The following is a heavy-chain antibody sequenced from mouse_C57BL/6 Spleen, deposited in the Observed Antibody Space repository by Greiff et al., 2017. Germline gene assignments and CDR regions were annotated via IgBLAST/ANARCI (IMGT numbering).Heavy chain of an antibody. V-gene: IGHV1-81*01. D-gene: IGHD2-1*01. CDR1: GYTFTSYG. Sequence: QVQLKESGAELARPGASVKLSCKASGYTFTSYGISWVKQRTGQGLEWIGEIYPRSGNTYYNEKFKGKATLTADKSSSTAYMELRSLTSEDSAVYFCAREGAYGNYEGWFAYWGQGTLVTVSA. J-gene: IGHJ3*01. CDR3: AREGAYGNYEGWFAY. CDR2: IYPRSGNT.